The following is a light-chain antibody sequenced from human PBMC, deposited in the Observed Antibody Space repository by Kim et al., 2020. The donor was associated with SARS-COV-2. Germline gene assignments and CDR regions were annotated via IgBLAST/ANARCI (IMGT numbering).Light chain of an antibody. CDR1: QSISSY. Sequence: ASGGDRVTMTCRASQSISSYVNWYQQKPGKAPKLLIYAASILQSGVPSRFSGSGSGTDFTLSISSLQPEYFATYYSQQSYRTPRTFGRGTKVEIK. V-gene: IGKV1-39*01. J-gene: IGKJ1*01. CDR3: QQSYRTPRT. CDR2: AAS.